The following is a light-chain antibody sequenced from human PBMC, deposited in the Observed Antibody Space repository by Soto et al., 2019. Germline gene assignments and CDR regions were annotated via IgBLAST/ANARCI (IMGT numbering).Light chain of an antibody. J-gene: IGKJ1*01. CDR3: QQYKIFPT. Sequence: DIQMTQFPSTLSASVGDRVTITCRASQTIDRWLAWHQQKPGKAPNLLIYQASSLQGGVPSRFSGSGSGTEFTLTISSLQPDDFATYYCQQYKIFPTFGQGTKVEIK. CDR2: QAS. V-gene: IGKV1-5*03. CDR1: QTIDRW.